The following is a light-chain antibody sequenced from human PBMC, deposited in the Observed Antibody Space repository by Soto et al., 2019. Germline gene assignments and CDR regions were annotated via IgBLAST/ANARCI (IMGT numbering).Light chain of an antibody. V-gene: IGLV2-23*02. J-gene: IGLJ3*02. CDR3: CSYVGSSILM. Sequence: QSALTQPASVSGSPGQSITISCTGTGSDVGLYNLVSWYQQLPGKAPKLIIYEVNERPSGISDRFSGSKSGNTASLTISGLQDEDEADYYCCSYVGSSILMFGGGTKLTVL. CDR2: EVN. CDR1: GSDVGLYNL.